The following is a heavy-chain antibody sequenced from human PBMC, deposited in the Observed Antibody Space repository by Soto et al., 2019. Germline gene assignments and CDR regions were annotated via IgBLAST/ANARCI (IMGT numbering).Heavy chain of an antibody. CDR1: GFTVSSYW. J-gene: IGHJ4*02. CDR2: IKSDGSGT. Sequence: EVQLVESGGGLVQPVESLTLSCAASGFTVSSYWMHWVRQAPGKGLVWVSRIKSDGSGTYYADSVRGRLTISRDNAKNTLYLQMNSLRVEATAVYFCERGDGDRYDGNGYLGRHWGQGTLVTVSS. CDR3: ERGDGDRYDGNGYLGRH. V-gene: IGHV3-74*01. D-gene: IGHD3-22*01.